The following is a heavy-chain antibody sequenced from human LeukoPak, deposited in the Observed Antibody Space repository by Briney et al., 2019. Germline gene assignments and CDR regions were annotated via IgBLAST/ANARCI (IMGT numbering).Heavy chain of an antibody. CDR1: GGSIRSGDHY. V-gene: IGHV4-30-4*01. Sequence: PSETLSLTCSVSGGSIRSGDHYWSWIRQPPGKGLEWIGYIYFSGSTYYNPSLKSRVTISVDTSTSQFSLKLSSVTAADTAIYYCARYCSGIGCHGPFDSWGPGTLVTVSS. CDR3: ARYCSGIGCHGPFDS. D-gene: IGHD2-15*01. J-gene: IGHJ4*02. CDR2: IYFSGST.